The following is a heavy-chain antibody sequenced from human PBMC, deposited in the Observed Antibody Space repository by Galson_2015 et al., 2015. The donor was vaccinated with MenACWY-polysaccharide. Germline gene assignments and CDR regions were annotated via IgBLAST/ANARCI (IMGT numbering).Heavy chain of an antibody. CDR3: ARAGEGWFDS. CDR2: ISGSGDGT. J-gene: IGHJ5*01. CDR1: GFTFSSYA. D-gene: IGHD3-10*01. V-gene: IGHV3-23*01. Sequence: SLRLSCAASGFTFSSYAMKWVRQAPGRGLEWVSTISGSGDGTYYADSVKGRLTISRDNAKNSLSLQMNSLRAEDTAVYYCARAGEGWFDSWGQGTLVTVSS.